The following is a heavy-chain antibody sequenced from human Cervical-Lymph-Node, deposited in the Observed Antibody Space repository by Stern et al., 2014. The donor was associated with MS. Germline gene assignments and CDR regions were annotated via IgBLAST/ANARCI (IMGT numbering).Heavy chain of an antibody. CDR2: ISAYNGDT. CDR3: ARTYVRAFDY. Sequence: VQLVESGSEVKKPGASVKVSCKASGYTFTNYGITWVRQAPGRGLEWMGWISAYNGDTNYAQNLQDRVTMTTDTSMTTAYMELRSLRSDDTAVYYCARTYVRAFDYWGQGSLVTVSS. V-gene: IGHV1-18*01. CDR1: GYTFTNYG. J-gene: IGHJ4*02. D-gene: IGHD3-16*01.